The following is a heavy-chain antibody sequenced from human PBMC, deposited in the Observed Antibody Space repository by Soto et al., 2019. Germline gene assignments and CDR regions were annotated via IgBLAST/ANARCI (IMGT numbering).Heavy chain of an antibody. D-gene: IGHD6-13*01. J-gene: IGHJ4*02. CDR3: SNSPVGKIGSG. V-gene: IGHV3-72*01. CDR1: GFSFSDHH. CDR2: ARNRAGSYTT. Sequence: EVQLVGSGGGLAQPGGSLRLSCVGSGFSFSDHHMDWVRQAPGKGLEWVGRARNRAGSYTTEYAASVKGRFTISRDDSKNSLYVQMNSLKTEDTAVYYCSNSPVGKIGSGWGQGTLVTVSS.